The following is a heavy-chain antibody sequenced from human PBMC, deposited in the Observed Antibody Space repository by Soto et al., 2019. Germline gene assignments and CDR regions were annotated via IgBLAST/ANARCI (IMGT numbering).Heavy chain of an antibody. D-gene: IGHD1-1*01. CDR2: ISGSGGST. J-gene: IGHJ4*02. Sequence: EVQLLESGGGLVQPGGSLRLSCAASGFTFSSYAMSWVRQAPGKGLEWVSAISGSGGSTYYADSVKGRFTISRDNSKNSLYLQMNSLRAEDTAVYYCAKVSRQRRIVYPMDYWGQGTLVTVSS. V-gene: IGHV3-23*01. CDR1: GFTFSSYA. CDR3: AKVSRQRRIVYPMDY.